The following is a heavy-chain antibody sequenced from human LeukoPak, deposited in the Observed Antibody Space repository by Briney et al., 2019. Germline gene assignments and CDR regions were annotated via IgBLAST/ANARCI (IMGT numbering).Heavy chain of an antibody. CDR1: GFTFSSYA. CDR3: AKGPNYDFWSGSRGYYFDY. V-gene: IGHV3-23*01. D-gene: IGHD3-3*01. J-gene: IGHJ4*02. CDR2: ISGSGGST. Sequence: GGSLRLSCAASGFTFSSYAMSWVRQAPGKGLEWVSAISGSGGSTYYADSVKGRFTISRDNSKNTLYLQMNSLRAEDTAVYYCAKGPNYDFWSGSRGYYFDYWGQGTLVTVSS.